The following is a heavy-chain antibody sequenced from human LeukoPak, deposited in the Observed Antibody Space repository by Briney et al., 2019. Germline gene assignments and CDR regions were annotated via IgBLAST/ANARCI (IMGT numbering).Heavy chain of an antibody. Sequence: GASVKVSCKASGYTFTSYDIDWVRQATGQGLEWMGWMNPNSGNTGYAQKFQGRVTITRNTSISTAYMELSSLRSEDTAVYYCARAGGPYSVYDPGSYWPLVGKGEDYWGQGTLVTVSS. CDR2: MNPNSGNT. V-gene: IGHV1-8*03. D-gene: IGHD5/OR15-5a*01. CDR1: GYTFTSYD. CDR3: ARAGGPYSVYDPGSYWPLVGKGEDY. J-gene: IGHJ4*02.